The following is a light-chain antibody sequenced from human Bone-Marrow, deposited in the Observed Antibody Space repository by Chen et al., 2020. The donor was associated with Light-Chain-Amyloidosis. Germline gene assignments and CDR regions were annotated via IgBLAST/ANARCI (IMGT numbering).Light chain of an antibody. J-gene: IGLJ2*01. CDR3: SSFTGSGTV. CDR1: SSDVGRYKY. Sequence: QSALTQPASVSGSPGQSITISCTGTSSDVGRYKYVSWYQQFPGKAPKLMIYEVGNRPSGVSNRFSGSKSGNTASLTISGLQADDEADYYCSSFTGSGTVFGGGTKVTVL. V-gene: IGLV2-14*01. CDR2: EVG.